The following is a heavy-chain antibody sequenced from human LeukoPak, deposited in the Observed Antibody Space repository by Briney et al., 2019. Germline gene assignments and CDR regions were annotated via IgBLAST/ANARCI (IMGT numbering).Heavy chain of an antibody. CDR2: IKSKADGETT. J-gene: IGHJ4*02. CDR3: STLTSRYLPDS. D-gene: IGHD3-9*01. CDR1: GFTFTSTW. V-gene: IGHV3-15*07. Sequence: GGSLRLSCGASGFTFTSTWMNWVRKAPGKGLEWVGRIKSKADGETTDYAAPVKGRSTFSRDDSKNMLYLQMNGLKSEDTAVYYCSTLTSRYLPDSWGQGTLVTVSS.